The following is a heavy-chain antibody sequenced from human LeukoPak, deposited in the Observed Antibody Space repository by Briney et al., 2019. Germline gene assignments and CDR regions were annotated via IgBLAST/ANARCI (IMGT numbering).Heavy chain of an antibody. CDR2: IKTDGSEK. CDR3: VRDNPRCCGVVPANIDDY. Sequence: GGSLRLSCEGSGFTFSNYWMGWVRQAPGKGLQWVANIKTDGSEKYYVDSVKGRFTISRDNAKNSLYLQMNSLRAEDTAVYYCVRDNPRCCGVVPANIDDYWGRGTLVTVSS. V-gene: IGHV3-7*01. CDR1: GFTFSNYW. J-gene: IGHJ4*02. D-gene: IGHD2-15*01.